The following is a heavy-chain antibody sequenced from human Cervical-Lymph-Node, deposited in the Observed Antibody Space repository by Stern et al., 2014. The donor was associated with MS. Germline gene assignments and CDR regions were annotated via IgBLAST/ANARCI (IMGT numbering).Heavy chain of an antibody. CDR2: TIPKFGTA. Sequence: VQLVESGAEVKKPGSSVKVSCKASGGTFSRHGVSWVRQAPGQGLEWMGGTIPKFGTANYAQKFQGRVTITADESTGTGYMEPSSLRSEDTAVYYCATKGTYGGVSYWLDTWGQGTLVTVSS. CDR1: GGTFSRHG. CDR3: ATKGTYGGVSYWLDT. V-gene: IGHV1-69*01. J-gene: IGHJ5*02. D-gene: IGHD4-23*01.